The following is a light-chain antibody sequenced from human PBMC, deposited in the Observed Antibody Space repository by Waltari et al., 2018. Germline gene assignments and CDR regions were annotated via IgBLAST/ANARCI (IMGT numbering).Light chain of an antibody. Sequence: QSALTQPASVSGSPGQSITIPCTGTSSDVGSYNLVSWYQHYPGKAPNLMIYEGTKRPSGVSNRFSGSKSGNTASLTISGLQAEDEADYHCCSYAHSSRVVFGGGTKVTVL. J-gene: IGLJ2*01. V-gene: IGLV2-23*01. CDR2: EGT. CDR3: CSYAHSSRVV. CDR1: SSDVGSYNL.